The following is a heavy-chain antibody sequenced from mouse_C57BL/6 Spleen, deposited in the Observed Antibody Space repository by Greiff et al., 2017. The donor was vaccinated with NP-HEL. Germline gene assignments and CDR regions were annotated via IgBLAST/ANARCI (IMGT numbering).Heavy chain of an antibody. CDR3: ARGGGYDGWYFDV. J-gene: IGHJ1*03. V-gene: IGHV5-6*01. Sequence: EVKLMESGGDLVKPGGSLKLSCAASGFTFSSYGMSWVRQTPDKRLEWVATISSGGSYTYYPDSVKGRFTISRDNAKNTLYLQMSSLKSEDTAMYYCARGGGYDGWYFDVWGTGTTVTVSS. CDR1: GFTFSSYG. D-gene: IGHD2-2*01. CDR2: ISSGGSYT.